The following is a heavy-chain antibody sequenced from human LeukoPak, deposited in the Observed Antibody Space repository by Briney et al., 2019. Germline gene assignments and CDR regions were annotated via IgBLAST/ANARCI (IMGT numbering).Heavy chain of an antibody. Sequence: ASVKVSCMASGYTFTSYGISWVRQAPGQGLEWMGWISAYNGNTNYAQKLQGRVTMTTDTSTSAAYMELRSLRSDDTAVYYCARGGYNWNYGYFDYWGQGTLVTVSS. CDR1: GYTFTSYG. CDR2: ISAYNGNT. J-gene: IGHJ4*02. D-gene: IGHD1-7*01. CDR3: ARGGYNWNYGYFDY. V-gene: IGHV1-18*01.